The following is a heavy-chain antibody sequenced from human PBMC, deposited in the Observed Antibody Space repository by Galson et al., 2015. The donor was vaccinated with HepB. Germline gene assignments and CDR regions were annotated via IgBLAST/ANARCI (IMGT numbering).Heavy chain of an antibody. CDR1: GCIIDDLS. J-gene: IGHJ3*01. V-gene: IGHV1-24*01. D-gene: IGHD3-16*01. CDR2: LDPEDKEK. Sequence: SVKISCKVSGCIIDDLSIHWLRQAPGKGLEWMVGLDPEDKEKLYTEQREDRVTMTEDTSTDTAYMELSSLRPGDTAIYYCATLNKYFDYVWGSPTFAFHVWGQGTMVSVSS. CDR3: ATLNKYFDYVWGSPTFAFHV.